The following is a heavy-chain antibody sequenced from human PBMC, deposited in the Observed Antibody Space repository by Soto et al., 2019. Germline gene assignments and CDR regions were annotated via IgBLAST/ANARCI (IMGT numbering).Heavy chain of an antibody. Sequence: SETLSLTCTVSGGSISSYYWSWIRQPPGKGLEWIGYIYYSGSTNYNPSLKSRVTISVDTSKNQFSLKLSSVTAADTAVYYCAREMGYYDSSGYYLHWYFDLWGRGTLVTVSS. CDR3: AREMGYYDSSGYYLHWYFDL. CDR1: GGSISSYY. D-gene: IGHD3-22*01. V-gene: IGHV4-59*01. CDR2: IYYSGST. J-gene: IGHJ2*01.